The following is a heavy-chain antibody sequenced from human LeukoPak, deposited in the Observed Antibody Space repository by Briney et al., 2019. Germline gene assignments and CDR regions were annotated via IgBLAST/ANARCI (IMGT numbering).Heavy chain of an antibody. CDR3: ARAGGGYSHGWGAFDI. CDR2: INPDSGGT. CDR1: GYSFTGYY. Sequence: ASVNVSCKASGYSFTGYYIHWVRQAPGQGVKWMGWINPDSGGTSYGQKFQGRVTMTRDTSITTAYMELSRLRSDDTAVYYCARAGGGYSHGWGAFDIWGQGTMVTVSS. D-gene: IGHD5-18*01. V-gene: IGHV1-2*02. J-gene: IGHJ3*02.